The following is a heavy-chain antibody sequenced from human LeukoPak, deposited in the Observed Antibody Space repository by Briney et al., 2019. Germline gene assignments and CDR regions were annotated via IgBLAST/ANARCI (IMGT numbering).Heavy chain of an antibody. CDR1: GYTFTGYY. J-gene: IGHJ4*02. CDR2: INPNSGGT. CDR3: ARDKYYYGSGTFYSSAVFDN. Sequence: ASVKVSCKASGYTFTGYYMHWVRQAPGQGLEWMGWINPNSGGTNYAQKFQGRVTMTRDTSISTAYMELSRLRSGDTAVYYCARDKYYYGSGTFYSSAVFDNWGQGTLVAVSS. D-gene: IGHD3-10*01. V-gene: IGHV1-2*02.